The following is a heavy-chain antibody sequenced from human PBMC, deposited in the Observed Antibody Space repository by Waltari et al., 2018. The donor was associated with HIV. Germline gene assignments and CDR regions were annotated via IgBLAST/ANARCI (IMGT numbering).Heavy chain of an antibody. V-gene: IGHV3-23*01. CDR3: AKRVLYSSSSVYFDC. Sequence: EVQLLESGGGLIQFGGSLRLSCEASGFTFWNYAMSWVRQAPGKVLQCVSAISDTGGDKYYEDSLKGRFTISRDNSKNRLYLQMDSLRAEDTAIYYCAKRVLYSSSSVYFDCWGQGTLVTVSS. D-gene: IGHD6-6*01. CDR1: GFTFWNYA. J-gene: IGHJ4*02. CDR2: ISDTGGDK.